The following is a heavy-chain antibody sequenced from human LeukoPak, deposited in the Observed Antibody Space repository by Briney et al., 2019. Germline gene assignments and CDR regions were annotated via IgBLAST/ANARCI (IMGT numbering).Heavy chain of an antibody. CDR3: ARDSYNGDYVPGYFQH. V-gene: IGHV3-48*03. D-gene: IGHD4-17*01. J-gene: IGHJ1*01. CDR2: ISGTGNTT. Sequence: GGSLRLSCATSGFTFRSSEMNWVRQAPGKGLEWVSSISGTGNTTYYTDSVKGRFTISRGNAKNSLYLQMNSLRAEDTAVYYCARDSYNGDYVPGYFQHWGQGTLVTVSS. CDR1: GFTFRSSE.